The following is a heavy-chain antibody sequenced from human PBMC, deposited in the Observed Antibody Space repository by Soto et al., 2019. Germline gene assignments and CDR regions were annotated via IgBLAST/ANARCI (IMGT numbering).Heavy chain of an antibody. CDR2: ISYDGSDR. D-gene: IGHD6-25*01. CDR3: AKETARSFLAYFDY. CDR1: GFTFSDYG. J-gene: IGHJ4*02. V-gene: IGHV3-30*18. Sequence: GGSLRLSCEGPGFTFSDYGFHWIRQAPGKGLEWVAMISYDGSDRYYRDSVQGRFTISRDDSKNTVSLQMNSLGAEDTAVYYCAKETARSFLAYFDYWGQGTLVTVSS.